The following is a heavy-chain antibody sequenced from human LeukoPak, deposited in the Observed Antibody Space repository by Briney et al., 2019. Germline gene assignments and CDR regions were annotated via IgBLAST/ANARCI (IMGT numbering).Heavy chain of an antibody. CDR1: GGSTSTGDYY. CDR3: ARWRSSAEIYFDY. Sequence: PSETLSLTCIVSGGSTSTGDYYCSWIRQPAGKGLEWIGRIYTSGSTNYNPSLKSRVTMSVDTSQNQFSLKLSSVTAADTAVYFCARWRSSAEIYFDYRGQGTLVTVSS. CDR2: IYTSGST. D-gene: IGHD6-25*01. J-gene: IGHJ4*02. V-gene: IGHV4-61*02.